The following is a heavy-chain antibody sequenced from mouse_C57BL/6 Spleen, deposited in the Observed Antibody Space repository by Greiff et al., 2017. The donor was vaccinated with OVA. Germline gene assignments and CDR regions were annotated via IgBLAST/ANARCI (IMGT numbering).Heavy chain of an antibody. D-gene: IGHD4-1*01. CDR3: ARMAGTYPLDY. V-gene: IGHV1-82*01. Sequence: QVQLQQSGPELVKPGDSVKISCKASGYALSSSWMNWVKQRPGKGLAWIGRIYPGDGDTNSHGTFKGQFTLTADKSSSTAYMQRSSLTSEDSAVYVCARMAGTYPLDYWGQGTTLTVSS. CDR2: IYPGDGDT. J-gene: IGHJ2*01. CDR1: GYALSSSW.